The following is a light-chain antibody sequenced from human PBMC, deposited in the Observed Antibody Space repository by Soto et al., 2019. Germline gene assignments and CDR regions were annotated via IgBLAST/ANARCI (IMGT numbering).Light chain of an antibody. J-gene: IGLJ2*01. CDR1: SSDVGGYKY. V-gene: IGLV2-14*01. Sequence: QSALTQPASVSGSPGQSITISCTGTSSDVGGYKYVSWYQQHPGKAPKLMIYDVSNRPSGVSNRFSGSKSGNTASLTISGLQAEDEADYCCSSYTSSSPLVVFGGGTKLTVL. CDR2: DVS. CDR3: SSYTSSSPLVV.